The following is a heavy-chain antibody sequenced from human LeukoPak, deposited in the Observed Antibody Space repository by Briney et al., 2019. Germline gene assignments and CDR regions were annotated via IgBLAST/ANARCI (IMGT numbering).Heavy chain of an antibody. V-gene: IGHV4-61*10. CDR2: IYYSGSS. CDR1: GDSISSGDYY. Sequence: SETLSLTCTVSGDSISSGDYYWSWIRQPAGKGLEWIGYIYYSGSSNYNPSLKSRVTISVDTSKNQFSLKLSSVTAADTAVYYCASSVDTSMVNYWGQGTLVTVSS. CDR3: ASSVDTSMVNY. J-gene: IGHJ4*02. D-gene: IGHD5-18*01.